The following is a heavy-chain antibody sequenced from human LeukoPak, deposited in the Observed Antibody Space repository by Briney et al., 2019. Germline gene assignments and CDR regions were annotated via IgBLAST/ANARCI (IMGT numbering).Heavy chain of an antibody. CDR2: ISYDGSNK. J-gene: IGHJ4*02. Sequence: GGSLRLSCAASGFTFSSYAMHWVRQAPGKGLEWVAVISYDGSNKYYADSVKGRFTISRDNSKNTLYLQMNSLRAEDTAVYYCARGVAGEGNYFDYWGQGTLVTVSS. D-gene: IGHD3-16*01. CDR3: ARGVAGEGNYFDY. CDR1: GFTFSSYA. V-gene: IGHV3-30-3*01.